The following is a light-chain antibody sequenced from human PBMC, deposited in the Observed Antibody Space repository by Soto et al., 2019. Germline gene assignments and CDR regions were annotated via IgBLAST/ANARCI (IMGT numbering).Light chain of an antibody. Sequence: SSELTQPPSVSVAPGKTASVACGGSNIGSKSVHWYQKKSGQAPVLVMYYDSDRPSGIPERFSGSNSGNPATLTISRVEAGDEADYYCQVWDISSGHVVFGGGTKLTVL. CDR2: YDS. V-gene: IGLV3-21*01. CDR1: NIGSKS. CDR3: QVWDISSGHVV. J-gene: IGLJ3*02.